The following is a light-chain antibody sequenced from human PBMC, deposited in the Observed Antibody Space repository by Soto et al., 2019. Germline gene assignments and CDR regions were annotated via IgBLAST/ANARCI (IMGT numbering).Light chain of an antibody. CDR2: VNSDGSH. Sequence: QLVLTQSPSASASLGASVKLTCTLSSGHSSYAIAWHQQQPEKGPRYLMKVNSDGSHSKGDGIPDRFSGSSAGAERYLTISGLQSEDEADYYCQTWGTGIAVFGGGTQLTVL. CDR1: SGHSSYA. J-gene: IGLJ7*01. CDR3: QTWGTGIAV. V-gene: IGLV4-69*01.